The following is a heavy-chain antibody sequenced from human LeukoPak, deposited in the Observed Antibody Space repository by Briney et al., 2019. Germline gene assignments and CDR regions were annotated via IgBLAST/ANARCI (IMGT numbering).Heavy chain of an antibody. V-gene: IGHV3-74*01. CDR1: GFTFSTNW. J-gene: IGHJ4*02. CDR3: AKVGGYVCTPVDY. D-gene: IGHD5-12*01. CDR2: IKSDGTVT. Sequence: GSLRLSCVASGFTFSTNWMHWVRQAPGRGPVWVSLIKSDGTVTNYADSVRGRFTISRDNAKNTLYLQMNSLRAEDTAVYYCAKVGGYVCTPVDYWGQGTLVTVSS.